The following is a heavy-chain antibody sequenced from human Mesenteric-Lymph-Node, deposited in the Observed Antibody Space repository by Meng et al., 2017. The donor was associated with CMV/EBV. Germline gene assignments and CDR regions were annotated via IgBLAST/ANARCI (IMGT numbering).Heavy chain of an antibody. CDR2: ITSSGSHT. V-gene: IGHV3-21*01. CDR1: GFIFSGYR. Sequence: GGSLRLFCAASGFIFSGYRMTWFRQAPGKGLEWVSSITSSGSHTYYGDSVKGRFSISRDNTKNSLYLQMSSLRVEDTAVYYCARGPTSGWGQGTLVTVSS. J-gene: IGHJ4*02. CDR3: ARGPTSG. D-gene: IGHD3-10*01.